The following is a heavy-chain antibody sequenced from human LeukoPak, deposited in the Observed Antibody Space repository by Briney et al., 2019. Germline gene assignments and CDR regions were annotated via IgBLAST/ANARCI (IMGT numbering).Heavy chain of an antibody. CDR2: INWNGGST. CDR3: ARRITMIVVAGRPKYYFDY. Sequence: GGSLRLSCAASGFTFDDYGMSWVRQAPGKGLEWVPGINWNGGSTGYADSVKGRFTISRDNAKNSLYLQMDSLRAEDTALYYCARRITMIVVAGRPKYYFDYWGQGTLVTVSS. J-gene: IGHJ4*02. V-gene: IGHV3-20*04. CDR1: GFTFDDYG. D-gene: IGHD3-22*01.